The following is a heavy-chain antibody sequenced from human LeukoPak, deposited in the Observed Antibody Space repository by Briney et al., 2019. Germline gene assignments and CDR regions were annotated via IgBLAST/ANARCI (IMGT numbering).Heavy chain of an antibody. V-gene: IGHV1-69*05. D-gene: IGHD6-19*01. CDR3: ARDSVAGADYYYMDV. J-gene: IGHJ6*03. Sequence: ASVKVSCKASGGTFSSYAISWVRQAPGQGLEWMGGIIPIFGTANYAQRFQGRVTITTDESTSTAYMELSSLRSEDTAVYYCARDSVAGADYYYMDVWGKGTTVTVSS. CDR1: GGTFSSYA. CDR2: IIPIFGTA.